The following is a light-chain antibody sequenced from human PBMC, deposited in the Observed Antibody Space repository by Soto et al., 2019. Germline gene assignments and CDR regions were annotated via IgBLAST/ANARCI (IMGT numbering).Light chain of an antibody. CDR1: HHISNY. CDR3: QQYNNWPIT. CDR2: AAS. V-gene: IGKV1-33*01. Sequence: DIQMTQSPSSLSASVGDRVTITCQASHHISNYLNWYKQKPGKAPKLMIYAASTLQSGVPSRFRGSGSGTDFTLTISSLQSEDFEVYYCQQYNNWPITFGQGTRLEIK. J-gene: IGKJ5*01.